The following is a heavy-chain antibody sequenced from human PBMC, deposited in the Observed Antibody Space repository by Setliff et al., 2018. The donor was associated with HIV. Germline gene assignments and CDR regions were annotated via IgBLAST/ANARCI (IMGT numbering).Heavy chain of an antibody. D-gene: IGHD3-22*01. CDR3: ARDQAYYYDDSGFNKGPFDAFDF. V-gene: IGHV1-46*01. Sequence: ASVKVSCKTSGYTFTTYYIHWIRQAPGQGLEWMGIINPKYGSTNYAQNFQGRVTVTRDTSTTTVYMELISLRSEDTAVYYCARDQAYYYDDSGFNKGPFDAFDFWGLGTMVTVSS. CDR2: INPKYGST. J-gene: IGHJ3*01. CDR1: GYTFTTYY.